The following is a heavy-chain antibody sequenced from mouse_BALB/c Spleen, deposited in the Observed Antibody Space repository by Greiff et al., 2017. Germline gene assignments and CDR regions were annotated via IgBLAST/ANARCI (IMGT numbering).Heavy chain of an antibody. CDR3: ARQGEGGAWFAY. J-gene: IGHJ3*01. CDR1: EYEFPSHD. Sequence: EVKVVESGGGLVQPGESLKLSCESNEYEFPSHDMSWVRKTPEKRLELVAAINSDGGSTYYPDTMERRFIISRDNTKKTLYLQMSSLRSEDTALYYCARQGEGGAWFAYWGQGTLVTVSA. V-gene: IGHV5-2*01. CDR2: INSDGGST.